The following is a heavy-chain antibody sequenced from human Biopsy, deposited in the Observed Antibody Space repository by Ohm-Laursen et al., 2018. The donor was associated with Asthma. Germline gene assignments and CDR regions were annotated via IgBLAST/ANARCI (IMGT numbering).Heavy chain of an antibody. J-gene: IGHJ3*02. D-gene: IGHD4-17*01. CDR3: ARAGDTNDYGPAFDI. Sequence: SLRLSCSASGFTVSSNGMSWVRQPPGKGLEWVSVIYSGGGTFYADRVKGRFTISRDNSKNTLYLQMDSLRPEDTALYYCARAGDTNDYGPAFDIWGLGTMVTVAS. V-gene: IGHV3-53*01. CDR2: IYSGGGT. CDR1: GFTVSSNG.